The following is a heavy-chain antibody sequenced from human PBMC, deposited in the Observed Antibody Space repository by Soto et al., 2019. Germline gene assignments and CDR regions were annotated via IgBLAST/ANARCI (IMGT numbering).Heavy chain of an antibody. D-gene: IGHD2-15*01. V-gene: IGHV3-9*01. Sequence: GGSLRLSCAGSGFTFDDYAMHWVRQTPGKGLEWVSGISWNSGSIGYADSVKGRFTISRDNAKSSLYLQMNSLRAEDTALYYCAKDLSGGSCFDYWGQGTLVTVSS. CDR3: AKDLSGGSCFDY. CDR1: GFTFDDYA. CDR2: ISWNSGSI. J-gene: IGHJ4*02.